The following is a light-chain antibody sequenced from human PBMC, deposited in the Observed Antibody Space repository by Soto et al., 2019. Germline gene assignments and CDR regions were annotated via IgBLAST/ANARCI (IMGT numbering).Light chain of an antibody. Sequence: QSVLTQPASVSGSPGQSITISCTGTSSDVGGNNHVSWYQHHQGKAPQLMIYDVSNRPSGVSNRFSGSKSGNTASLTIYGLQAEDVADYYCTSFTATDTLYVFGTGTKVTVL. CDR3: TSFTATDTLYV. CDR2: DVS. CDR1: SSDVGGNNH. V-gene: IGLV2-14*03. J-gene: IGLJ1*01.